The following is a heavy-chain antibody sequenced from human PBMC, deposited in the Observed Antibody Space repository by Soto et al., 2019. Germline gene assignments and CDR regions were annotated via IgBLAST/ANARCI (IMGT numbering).Heavy chain of an antibody. J-gene: IGHJ4*02. V-gene: IGHV4-34*01. CDR2: TNHSGST. CDR3: ARGGSITMIVVVTYFDY. CDR1: GGSFSGYY. Sequence: SETLSLTCTVYGGSFSGYYWSWIRQPPGKGLEWIGETNHSGSTNYNPSLKSRVTISVDTSKNQFSLKLSSVTAADTAVYYCARGGSITMIVVVTYFDYWGQGTLVTVSS. D-gene: IGHD3-22*01.